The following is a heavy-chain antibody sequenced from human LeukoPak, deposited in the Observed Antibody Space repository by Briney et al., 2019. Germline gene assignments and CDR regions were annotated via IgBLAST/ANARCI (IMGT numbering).Heavy chain of an antibody. CDR2: IRYDGSNK. Sequence: PGGSLRLSCAASGFTFSSYGMHWVRQAPGKGLEWVAFIRYDGSNKYYADSVKGRFTISRDNSKNTLYLQMNSLRAEDTAVYYCAREGYSYGYEAPGFDYWGQGTLDTVSS. CDR1: GFTFSSYG. CDR3: AREGYSYGYEAPGFDY. J-gene: IGHJ4*02. V-gene: IGHV3-30*02. D-gene: IGHD5-18*01.